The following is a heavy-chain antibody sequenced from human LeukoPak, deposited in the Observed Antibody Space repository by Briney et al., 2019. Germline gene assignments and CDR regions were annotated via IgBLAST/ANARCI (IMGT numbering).Heavy chain of an antibody. J-gene: IGHJ5*02. D-gene: IGHD2-15*01. Sequence: SVKVSCKASGGTFSSYAISWVRQAPGQGPEWMGGIIPIFGTANYAQKFQGRVTITADESTSTAYMELSSLRSEDTAVYYCARRCSGGSCYLNWFDPWGQGTLVTVSS. CDR1: GGTFSSYA. CDR2: IIPIFGTA. CDR3: ARRCSGGSCYLNWFDP. V-gene: IGHV1-69*13.